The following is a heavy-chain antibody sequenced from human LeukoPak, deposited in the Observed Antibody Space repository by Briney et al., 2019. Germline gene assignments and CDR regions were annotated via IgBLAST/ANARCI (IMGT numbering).Heavy chain of an antibody. CDR3: ARVSKKYYYDSSGYYCWFDP. J-gene: IGHJ5*02. V-gene: IGHV1-2*02. CDR1: GYTFTGYY. D-gene: IGHD3-22*01. Sequence: ASVKVSCKASGYTFTGYYTHWVRQAPGQGLEWMGWINPNSGGTNYAQKFQGRVTMTRDTSISTAYTELSRLRSDDTAVYYCARVSKKYYYDSSGYYCWFDPWGQGTLVTVSS. CDR2: INPNSGGT.